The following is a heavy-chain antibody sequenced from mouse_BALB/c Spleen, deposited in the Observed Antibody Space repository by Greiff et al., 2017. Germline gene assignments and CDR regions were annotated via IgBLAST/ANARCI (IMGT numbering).Heavy chain of an antibody. Sequence: VQLQQSGAELVKPGASVKLSCTASGFNIKDTYMHWVKQRPEQGLEWIGRIDPANGNTKYDPKFQGKATITADTSSNTAYLQLSSLTSEDTAVYYCARDYYGSLWFAYWGQGTLVTVSA. CDR1: GFNIKDTY. J-gene: IGHJ3*01. V-gene: IGHV14-3*02. D-gene: IGHD1-1*01. CDR2: IDPANGNT. CDR3: ARDYYGSLWFAY.